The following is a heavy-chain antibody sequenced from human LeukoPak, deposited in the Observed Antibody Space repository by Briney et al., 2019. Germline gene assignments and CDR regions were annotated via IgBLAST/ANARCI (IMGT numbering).Heavy chain of an antibody. D-gene: IGHD2-15*01. V-gene: IGHV3-23*01. J-gene: IGHJ4*02. CDR2: LSGSGGST. Sequence: GGSLRPSSSASGFTFDTYAMSWVRQDPGKGREWVSGLSGSGGSTYYADSVKGRFTISRDNAKNTLYLQMNSLRAEDTAVYYCAKGRCSGGSCYGRGFDYWGQGTLVSVSS. CDR3: AKGRCSGGSCYGRGFDY. CDR1: GFTFDTYA.